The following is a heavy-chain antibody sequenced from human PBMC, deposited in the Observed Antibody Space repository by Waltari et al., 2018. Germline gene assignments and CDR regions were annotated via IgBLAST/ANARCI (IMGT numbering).Heavy chain of an antibody. V-gene: IGHV3-74*01. CDR3: ARAYSGTRNAFDI. D-gene: IGHD1-26*01. Sequence: EVQLVESGGGLVQPGGSLGLSCAASGFTFSSYWMHWVRQAPGKGLVWVSRINSDGSSTNHAASVKGRFTISRDNAKNTLYLQMNSLRAEDTAVYYCARAYSGTRNAFDIWGQGTMVTVSS. J-gene: IGHJ3*02. CDR2: INSDGSST. CDR1: GFTFSSYW.